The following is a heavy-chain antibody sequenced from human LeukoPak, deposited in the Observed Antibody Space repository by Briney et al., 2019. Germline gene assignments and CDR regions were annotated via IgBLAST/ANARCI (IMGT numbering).Heavy chain of an antibody. J-gene: IGHJ1*01. CDR3: ARDASAGTPEYFQH. Sequence: SVKVSCKASGGTFSSYAISWVRQAPGQGLEWMGRIIPIFGIANYAQKFQGRVTITADKSTSTAYMELSSLRSEDTAVYYCARDASAGTPEYFQHWGQGTLVTVPS. CDR2: IIPIFGIA. D-gene: IGHD6-19*01. V-gene: IGHV1-69*04. CDR1: GGTFSSYA.